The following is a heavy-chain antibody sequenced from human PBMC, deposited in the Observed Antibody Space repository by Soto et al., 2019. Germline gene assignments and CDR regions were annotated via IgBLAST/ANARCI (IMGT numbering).Heavy chain of an antibody. CDR2: IYYTGST. CDR1: GDSINNYY. J-gene: IGHJ4*02. V-gene: IGHV4-59*03. CDR3: AKYRHTDVEGFTLGY. Sequence: SETLSLTCTVSGDSINNYYWSWIRQPPGKSLEWIRYIYYTGSTTYNPSLDSRGTMSVDTSKSQISLKLSTVNAVDTAVYYCAKYRHTDVEGFTLGYWGRGTLVTVSS. D-gene: IGHD2-2*01.